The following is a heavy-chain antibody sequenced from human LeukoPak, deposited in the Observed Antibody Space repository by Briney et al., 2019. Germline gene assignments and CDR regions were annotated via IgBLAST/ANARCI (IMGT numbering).Heavy chain of an antibody. J-gene: IGHJ4*02. CDR2: ISGSGGST. CDR3: AKVLYSSGCFDY. CDR1: GFTFSSYA. D-gene: IGHD6-19*01. Sequence: GGSLRLSCAASGFTFSSYAMSWVRQAPGEGLEWVSAISGSGGSTYYADSVKGRFTISRDNSKNTLYLQMNSLRAEDTAVYYCAKVLYSSGCFDYWGQGTLVTVSS. V-gene: IGHV3-23*01.